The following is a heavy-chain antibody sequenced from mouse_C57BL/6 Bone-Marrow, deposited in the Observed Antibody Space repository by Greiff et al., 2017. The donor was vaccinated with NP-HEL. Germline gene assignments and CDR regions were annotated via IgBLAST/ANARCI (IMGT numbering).Heavy chain of an antibody. CDR1: GFTFSSYG. V-gene: IGHV5-6*01. Sequence: EVKLVESGGDLVKPGGSLKLSCAASGFTFSSYGMSWVRQTPDKRLEWVATISSGGSYTYYPDSVKGRFTISRDNAKNTLYLQMSSLKSEDTAMYYCASPYDYDVAWFAYWVQGTLVTVSA. J-gene: IGHJ3*01. CDR2: ISSGGSYT. CDR3: ASPYDYDVAWFAY. D-gene: IGHD2-4*01.